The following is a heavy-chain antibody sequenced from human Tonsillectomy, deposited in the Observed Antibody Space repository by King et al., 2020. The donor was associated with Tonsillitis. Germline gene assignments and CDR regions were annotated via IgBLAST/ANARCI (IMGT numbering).Heavy chain of an antibody. V-gene: IGHV4-61*02. CDR3: ARDRTIFGVVIKTYFDY. CDR1: GGSISSGSYY. J-gene: IGHJ4*02. D-gene: IGHD3-3*01. CDR2: IYTSGST. Sequence: VQLQESGPGLVKPSQTLSLTCTVSGGSISSGSYYWSWIRQPAGKGLEWIGRIYTSGSTNYNPSHKSRVTMSVDTSKNQVSLKPSSVTAADTAVYYCARDRTIFGVVIKTYFDYWGQGTLVTVSS.